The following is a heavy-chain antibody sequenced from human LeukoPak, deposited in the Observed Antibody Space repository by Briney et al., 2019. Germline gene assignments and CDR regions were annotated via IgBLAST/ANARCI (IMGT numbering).Heavy chain of an antibody. Sequence: GGSLRLSCAASGFTFSDYYMSWIRQAPGKGLEWVSYISSSGSTIYYADSVKGRFTISRDNSKNTLYLQMNSLRAEDTAVYYCAKEGVLMVYAIRGYWGQGTLVTVSS. CDR3: AKEGVLMVYAIRGY. J-gene: IGHJ4*02. CDR2: ISSSGSTI. D-gene: IGHD2-8*01. CDR1: GFTFSDYY. V-gene: IGHV3-11*01.